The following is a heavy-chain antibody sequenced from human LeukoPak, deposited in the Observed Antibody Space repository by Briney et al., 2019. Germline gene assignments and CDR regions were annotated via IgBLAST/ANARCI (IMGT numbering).Heavy chain of an antibody. D-gene: IGHD3-22*01. V-gene: IGHV1-46*01. CDR3: ARPLFEWDSSGYYPY. J-gene: IGHJ4*02. Sequence: ASVKVSCKTSGYTFASFYMHWLRQAPGHGLEWMGVINPSGDSTTYAEKFQGRLTMTSDTSTDTVYMELSSLKSEDTATYYCARPLFEWDSSGYYPYWGQGTLVTVSS. CDR2: INPSGDST. CDR1: GYTFASFY.